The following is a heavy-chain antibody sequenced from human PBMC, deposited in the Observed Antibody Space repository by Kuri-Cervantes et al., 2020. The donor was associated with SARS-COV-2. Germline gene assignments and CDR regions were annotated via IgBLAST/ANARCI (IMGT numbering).Heavy chain of an antibody. CDR2: IYSGGSST. CDR1: GFTFSSYA. Sequence: GESLKISCAASGFTFSSYAMSWVRQAPGKGLEWVSVIYSGGSSTYYADSVKGRFTISRDDSKNTAYLQMNSLKTEDTAVYYCTSSYGDYAFDYWGQGTLVTVSS. V-gene: IGHV3-23*03. J-gene: IGHJ4*02. D-gene: IGHD4-17*01. CDR3: TSSYGDYAFDY.